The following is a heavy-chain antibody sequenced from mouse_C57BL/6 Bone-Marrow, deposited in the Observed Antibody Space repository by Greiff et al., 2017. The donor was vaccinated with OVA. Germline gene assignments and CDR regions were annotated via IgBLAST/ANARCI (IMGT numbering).Heavy chain of an antibody. D-gene: IGHD2-3*01. Sequence: QVQLQQPGAELVKPGASVKMSCKASGYTFTSYWITWVKQRPGQGLEWIGDIYPGSGSTNYNEKFKSKATLTVDTSSSTAYMQLSSLTSEDSAVYYCAREGDGYYLPLYYAMDYWGQGTSVTVSS. CDR3: AREGDGYYLPLYYAMDY. CDR2: IYPGSGST. J-gene: IGHJ4*01. V-gene: IGHV1-55*01. CDR1: GYTFTSYW.